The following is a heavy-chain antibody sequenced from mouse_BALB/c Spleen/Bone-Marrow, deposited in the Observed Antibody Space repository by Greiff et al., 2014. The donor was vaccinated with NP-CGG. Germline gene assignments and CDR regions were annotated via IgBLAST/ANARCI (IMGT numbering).Heavy chain of an antibody. D-gene: IGHD2-14*01. CDR3: AKQDYYRYDNAMDY. CDR1: GSSLTNYG. J-gene: IGHJ4*01. V-gene: IGHV2-3*01. Sequence: VKLVESGPGLVAPSQSLSITCAVSGSSLTNYGVSWIRQPPGKGLEWLGVIWGDGSINYHSALISRLTISKDNSKSQVFLKLNSLQTDDTATHYCAKQDYYRYDNAMDYWGQGTSVTVSS. CDR2: IWGDGSI.